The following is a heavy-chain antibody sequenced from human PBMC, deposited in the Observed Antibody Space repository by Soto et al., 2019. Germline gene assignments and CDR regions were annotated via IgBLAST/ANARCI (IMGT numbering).Heavy chain of an antibody. CDR3: TRRRYGVRGVTPMDV. Sequence: SETLSLTCTVSGGSIGGSNYFWGWIRQSPGTGLEWLGTIYSSGTTYYSPSLKSRITMSLDTSKNQFSLNLGSVTAADTAVYYCTRRRYGVRGVTPMDVWGPGTTVTVSS. CDR2: IYSSGTT. CDR1: GGSIGGSNYF. J-gene: IGHJ6*02. D-gene: IGHD3-10*01. V-gene: IGHV4-39*01.